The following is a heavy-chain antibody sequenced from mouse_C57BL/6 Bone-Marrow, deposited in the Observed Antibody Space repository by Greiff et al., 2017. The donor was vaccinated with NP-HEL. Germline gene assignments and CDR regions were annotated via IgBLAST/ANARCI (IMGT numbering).Heavy chain of an antibody. V-gene: IGHV1-85*01. J-gene: IGHJ2*01. Sequence: VQLVESGPELVKPGASVKLSCKASGYTFTSYDINWVKQRPGQGLEWIGWIYPRDGSTKYNEKFKGKATLTVDTSSSKAYMELHSLTSEDSAVYFCARGNYYGSSFPLDYWGQGTTLTVSS. D-gene: IGHD1-1*01. CDR1: GYTFTSYD. CDR2: IYPRDGST. CDR3: ARGNYYGSSFPLDY.